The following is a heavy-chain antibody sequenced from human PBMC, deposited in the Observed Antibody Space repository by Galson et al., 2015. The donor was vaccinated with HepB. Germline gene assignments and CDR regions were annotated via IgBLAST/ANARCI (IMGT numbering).Heavy chain of an antibody. CDR2: ISNSASTI. J-gene: IGHJ4*02. Sequence: SLRLSCAASGFTFNNYDMNWVRLAPGKALEWVAYISNSASTIYYADAVKGRFTISRDNAKNSLYLQMNSLRDEDTAVYYCARRPPSTSWPLWVGNSFDYWGQGSLVTVSS. V-gene: IGHV3-48*03. CDR3: ARRPPSTSWPLWVGNSFDY. CDR1: GFTFNNYD. D-gene: IGHD6-13*01.